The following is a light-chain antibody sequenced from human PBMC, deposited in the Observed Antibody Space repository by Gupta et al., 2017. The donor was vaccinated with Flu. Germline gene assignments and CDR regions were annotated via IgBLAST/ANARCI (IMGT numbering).Light chain of an antibody. Sequence: SLSERATINCKSSQSVLYSSNNKNYLAWYQQKPGQPPKLLIYWASTRESGVPDRFSGSGSGTDFTLTISSLQAEDVAVYYCQQYYSTPQTFGQGTKVEIK. CDR3: QQYYSTPQT. CDR1: QSVLYSSNNKNY. V-gene: IGKV4-1*01. CDR2: WAS. J-gene: IGKJ1*01.